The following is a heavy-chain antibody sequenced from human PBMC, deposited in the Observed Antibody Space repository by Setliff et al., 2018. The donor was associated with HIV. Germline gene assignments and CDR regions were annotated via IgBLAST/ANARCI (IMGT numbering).Heavy chain of an antibody. V-gene: IGHV3-21*01. Sequence: GGSLRLSCAASGFTLSRYSMNWVRQAPGKGLEWVSCISSSSSYRYNADSVRGRFTISRDNAKNSLYLQMNSLRAEDTAVYYCARTYYYDSPGYSPFDYWGQGTLVTVSS. CDR3: ARTYYYDSPGYSPFDY. J-gene: IGHJ4*02. CDR2: ISSSSSYR. D-gene: IGHD3-22*01. CDR1: GFTLSRYS.